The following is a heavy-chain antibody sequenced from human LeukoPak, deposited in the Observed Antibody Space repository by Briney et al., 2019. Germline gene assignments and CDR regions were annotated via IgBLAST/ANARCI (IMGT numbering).Heavy chain of an antibody. CDR3: VRLDAAAGRYLQFYY. D-gene: IGHD5-24*01. J-gene: IGHJ4*02. V-gene: IGHV4-59*08. CDR2: IHDSRST. Sequence: SETLSFTCTVSGGSINNYYWSWIRQSPEKGLEWIGCIHDSRSTNYNPSLKSRVTISVDTSKNKFALKLSSVTAADTAVYYCVRLDAAAGRYLQFYYWGQGTLVTVSS. CDR1: GGSINNYY.